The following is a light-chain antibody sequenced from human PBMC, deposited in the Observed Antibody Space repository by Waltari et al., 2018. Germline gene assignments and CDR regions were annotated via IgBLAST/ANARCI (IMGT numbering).Light chain of an antibody. V-gene: IGLV1-40*01. Sequence: QSVLTQPPSVSGAPGQKVTISCTGRGSNIGAGYDVHWYQQLPRPAPKPLIYGSTSRPLGVPDRVFGSTSGTSASLAITGLQAEDEGDYYCQSYDTSLSVVFGGGTKLTVL. CDR1: GSNIGAGYD. CDR3: QSYDTSLSVV. CDR2: GST. J-gene: IGLJ3*02.